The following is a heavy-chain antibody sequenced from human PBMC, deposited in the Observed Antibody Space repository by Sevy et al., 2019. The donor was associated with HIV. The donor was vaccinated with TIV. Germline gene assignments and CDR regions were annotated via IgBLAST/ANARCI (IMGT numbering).Heavy chain of an antibody. CDR1: GYTFNIYG. J-gene: IGHJ4*02. CDR2: ISPYTGNT. V-gene: IGHV1-18*01. Sequence: ASVKDSCKATGYTFNIYGISWVRQAPGQGLEWMGWISPYTGNTNYAQRLQGKDTMTTDTSTSTAYMDLRSLRSDDTAVYYCARDRQDGYFDYWGQGTLVTVSS. CDR3: ARDRQDGYFDY.